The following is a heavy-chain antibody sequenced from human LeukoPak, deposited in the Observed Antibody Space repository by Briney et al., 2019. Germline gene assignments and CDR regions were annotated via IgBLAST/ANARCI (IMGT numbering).Heavy chain of an antibody. CDR1: GGSISSGSYY. CDR2: IYTSGNT. Sequence: SETLSLTCTVSGGSISSGSYYWSWIRQPAGKGLEWIGRIYTSGNTEYNPSLRGRFTFSLDTSKNQFSLNLTSVTATDTAVYYCARELAYWGPGLLVTVSS. V-gene: IGHV4-61*02. J-gene: IGHJ4*02. CDR3: ARELAY.